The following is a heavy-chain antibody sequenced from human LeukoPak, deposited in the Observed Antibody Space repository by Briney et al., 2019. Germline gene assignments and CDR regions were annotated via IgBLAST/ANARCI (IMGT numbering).Heavy chain of an antibody. CDR1: GYTFTGYY. D-gene: IGHD1-26*01. Sequence: ASVKVSCKASGYTFTGYYMHWVRQAPGQGLEWMGWINPNSGGTNYAQKFQGRVTMTRDTSISTAYMELSRLRSDDTAVYYCARDSAEWELRFGYFDYWGQGTLVTVSS. J-gene: IGHJ4*02. CDR3: ARDSAEWELRFGYFDY. V-gene: IGHV1-2*02. CDR2: INPNSGGT.